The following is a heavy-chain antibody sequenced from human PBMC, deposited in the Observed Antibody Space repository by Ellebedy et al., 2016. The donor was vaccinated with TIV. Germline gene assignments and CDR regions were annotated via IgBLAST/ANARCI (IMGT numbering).Heavy chain of an antibody. CDR3: AREGGIAAAGTRYDFYYYYYGMDV. V-gene: IGHV3-23*01. CDR2: IGPRSEYT. Sequence: GESLKISCAASGLTLSTYAMAWVRQAPGKGLEWVAAIGPRSEYTIYADSAKGRFTVFRDNSKNTLYMQMHSLRAEDTAVYYCAREGGIAAAGTRYDFYYYYYGMDVWGQGTTVTVSS. J-gene: IGHJ6*02. D-gene: IGHD6-13*01. CDR1: GLTLSTYA.